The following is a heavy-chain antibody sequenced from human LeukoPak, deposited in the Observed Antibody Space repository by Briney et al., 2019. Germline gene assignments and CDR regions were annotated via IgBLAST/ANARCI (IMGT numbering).Heavy chain of an antibody. Sequence: ASVKVSCKASGYTFTSYGISWVRQAPGQGLEWMGWISAYNGNTNYAQKLQGRVTMTTDTSTGTAYMELRSLRSDDTAVYYCARVKGLPLGKPTLNWFDPWGQGTLVTVSS. CDR2: ISAYNGNT. CDR3: ARVKGLPLGKPTLNWFDP. CDR1: GYTFTSYG. D-gene: IGHD7-27*01. V-gene: IGHV1-18*01. J-gene: IGHJ5*02.